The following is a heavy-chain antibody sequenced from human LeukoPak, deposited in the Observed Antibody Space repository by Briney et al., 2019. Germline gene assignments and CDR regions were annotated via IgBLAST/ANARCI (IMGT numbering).Heavy chain of an antibody. Sequence: PGGSLRLSCAASEFTFSNYWMSWVRQAPGKGLEWVASIKQDGSETSYVDSVKGRFTISRDNAKNSLYLQINSLRAEDTAVYYWARTDGGATPGILDYWGQGTLVTVSS. CDR2: IKQDGSET. CDR1: EFTFSNYW. V-gene: IGHV3-7*01. D-gene: IGHD1-26*01. J-gene: IGHJ4*02. CDR3: ARTDGGATPGILDY.